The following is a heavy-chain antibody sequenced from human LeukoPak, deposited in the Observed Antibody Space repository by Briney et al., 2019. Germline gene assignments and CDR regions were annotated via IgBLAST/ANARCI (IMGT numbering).Heavy chain of an antibody. J-gene: IGHJ6*04. CDR3: AKGMADYGDSRPYYYYGMDV. Sequence: PGGSLRLSCAASGFPFRSYAMSWARQAPGKGLEGVSAISGSGGSTYYADSVKGRFTISRDNSKNTLYLQMNSQRAEDTAVYYCAKGMADYGDSRPYYYYGMDVWAKGSTLTVSS. D-gene: IGHD4-17*01. CDR2: ISGSGGST. CDR1: GFPFRSYA. V-gene: IGHV3-23*01.